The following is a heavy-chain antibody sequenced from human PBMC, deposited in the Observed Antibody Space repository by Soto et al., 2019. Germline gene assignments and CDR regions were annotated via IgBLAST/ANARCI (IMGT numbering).Heavy chain of an antibody. D-gene: IGHD3-16*02. CDR3: ARCGGGHDYVWGTYRPFDF. Sequence: PSETLSLTCAVYGESFRDHYWSWVRQTPGKGLEWIGEINYSGSTNYNPSLKSRLTILVDTSKNQFSLKMNSVTAADTSVYYCARCGGGHDYVWGTYRPFDFWSQGTLVTVSS. V-gene: IGHV4-34*01. CDR2: INYSGST. CDR1: GESFRDHY. J-gene: IGHJ4*02.